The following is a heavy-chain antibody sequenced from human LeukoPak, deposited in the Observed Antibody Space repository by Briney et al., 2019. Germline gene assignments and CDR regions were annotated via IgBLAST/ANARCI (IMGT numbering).Heavy chain of an antibody. D-gene: IGHD3-22*01. Sequence: GGSLRLSCVASGFTFSTYSMNWVRQAPGKGLEWVSFISTSSNYIYYADSVKGRFTISRDNSKNTLYLQMNSLRAEDTAVYYCAKDHRRDYYDSSGYYPDAFDIWGQGTMVTVSS. J-gene: IGHJ3*02. CDR3: AKDHRRDYYDSSGYYPDAFDI. CDR1: GFTFSTYS. CDR2: ISTSSNYI. V-gene: IGHV3-21*04.